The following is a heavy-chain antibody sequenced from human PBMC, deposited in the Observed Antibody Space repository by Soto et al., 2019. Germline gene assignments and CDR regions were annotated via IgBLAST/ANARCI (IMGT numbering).Heavy chain of an antibody. V-gene: IGHV3-15*01. Sequence: GGALRLSCAASGFTFSNAWMSWVRQAPGKGLEWIGLIKSKVDGGTTDYAALVKGRFTISRDDSKDTLFLQMNSLKTEDTAVYYCTTGEGHCSTTSCYLSYYYYGMDVWGQGTTVTASS. CDR1: GFTFSNAW. CDR3: TTGEGHCSTTSCYLSYYYYGMDV. J-gene: IGHJ6*02. D-gene: IGHD2-2*01. CDR2: IKSKVDGGTT.